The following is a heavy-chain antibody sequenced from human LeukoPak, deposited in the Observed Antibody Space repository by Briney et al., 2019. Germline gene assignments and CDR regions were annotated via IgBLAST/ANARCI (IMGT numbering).Heavy chain of an antibody. V-gene: IGHV1-69*04. CDR2: IIPILGIA. J-gene: IGHJ6*02. CDR3: ARDCGGDCYSPRYYYYYGMDV. D-gene: IGHD2-21*02. Sequence: AWVKVSCKASGGAFSSYAISWVRQAPGQGLEWMGRIIPILGIANYAQKFQVRVTITADKSTSTAYMELSSLSSEDTAVYYCARDCGGDCYSPRYYYYYGMDVWGQGTTVTVSS. CDR1: GGAFSSYA.